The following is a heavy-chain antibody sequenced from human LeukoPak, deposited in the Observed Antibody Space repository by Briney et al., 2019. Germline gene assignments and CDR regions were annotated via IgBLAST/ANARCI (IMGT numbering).Heavy chain of an antibody. CDR3: ARVYSGSTWYYFDY. CDR2: IYHTGRT. Sequence: SETLSLTCAVSHHSISSPYFWGWIRQPPGKGLEWIGSIYHTGRTNYNPSINSRVTMSLDTSKNQFSLSLNSVTAADTAVYHCARVYSGSTWYYFDYWGQGILVTVSS. J-gene: IGHJ4*02. D-gene: IGHD5-12*01. V-gene: IGHV4-38-2*01. CDR1: HHSISSPYF.